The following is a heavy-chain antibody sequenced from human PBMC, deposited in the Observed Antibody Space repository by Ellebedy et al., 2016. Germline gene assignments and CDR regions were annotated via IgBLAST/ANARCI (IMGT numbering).Heavy chain of an antibody. CDR1: GFSLRTSGVG. Sequence: SGPTLVKPTQTLTLACNISGFSLRTSGVGVGWIRQPPGKALEWPALLYWDYDKRYTPSLTSRLTIPKDTSKSQVVLTLTNVAPVDTGTYYCVHWSGYNSGWYVGYFDDWGQGTQVTVSS. CDR2: LYWDYDK. J-gene: IGHJ4*02. D-gene: IGHD6-19*01. V-gene: IGHV2-5*02. CDR3: VHWSGYNSGWYVGYFDD.